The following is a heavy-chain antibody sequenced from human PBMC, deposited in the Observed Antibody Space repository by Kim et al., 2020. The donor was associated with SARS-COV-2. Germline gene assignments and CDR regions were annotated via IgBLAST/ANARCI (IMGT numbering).Heavy chain of an antibody. Sequence: SETLSLTCTVSGGSISSSSYYWGWIRQPPGKGLEWIGSIYYSGSTYYNPSLKSRFTISVDTSKNQFSLKLSSVTAADTAVYYCARHGSGYDFWSGYPYYYYGMDVWGQGTTVTVSS. V-gene: IGHV4-39*01. CDR2: IYYSGST. CDR1: GGSISSSSYY. J-gene: IGHJ6*02. D-gene: IGHD3-3*01. CDR3: ARHGSGYDFWSGYPYYYYGMDV.